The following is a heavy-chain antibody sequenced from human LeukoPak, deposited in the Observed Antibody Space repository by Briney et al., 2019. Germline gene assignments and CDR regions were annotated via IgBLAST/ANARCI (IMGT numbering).Heavy chain of an antibody. J-gene: IGHJ6*03. CDR3: AREVRDFWSGPSHHYMDV. Sequence: ASVKVSCKASGGTFSSYVINWVRQAPGQGLEWMGGIVPLFGTTNYAQKFQGRVTFSADESASTAYMEVSSLRSEDTAIYYCAREVRDFWSGPSHHYMDVWGKGTMVTVSS. V-gene: IGHV1-69*01. CDR1: GGTFSSYV. CDR2: IVPLFGTT. D-gene: IGHD3-3*01.